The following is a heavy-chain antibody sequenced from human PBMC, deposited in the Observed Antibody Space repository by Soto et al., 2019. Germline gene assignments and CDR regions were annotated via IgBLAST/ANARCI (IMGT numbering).Heavy chain of an antibody. V-gene: IGHV4-34*01. J-gene: IGHJ5*02. CDR2: INHGGST. CDR1: GGSFSGYY. CDR3: ARDHICCSGTSYGHNWFDP. Sequence: SETLSLTCAVYGGSFSGYYWSWIRQPPGKGLEWIGEINHGGSTNYNPSLKSRATISVDTSKNQFSLKLTSVTAADTAVYYCARDHICCSGTSYGHNWFDPWGQGTLVTVSS. D-gene: IGHD3-10*02.